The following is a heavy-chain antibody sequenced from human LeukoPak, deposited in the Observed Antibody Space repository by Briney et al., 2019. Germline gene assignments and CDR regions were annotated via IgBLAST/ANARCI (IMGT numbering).Heavy chain of an antibody. CDR3: AKPDYDDSSGYYALPVY. J-gene: IGHJ4*02. V-gene: IGHV3-23*01. CDR1: VFTFSSNS. CDR2: ISASGGST. Sequence: GGSLRLSCGASVFTFSSNSMSWVRHAPGKGREGVSTISASGGSTDYVDSVKGRFTIARDNSKNTLYLQMKSLRAEDTAVYYCAKPDYDDSSGYYALPVYWGQGILVTVSS. D-gene: IGHD3-22*01.